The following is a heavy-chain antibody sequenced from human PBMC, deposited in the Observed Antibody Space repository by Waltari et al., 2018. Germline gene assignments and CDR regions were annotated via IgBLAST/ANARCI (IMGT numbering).Heavy chain of an antibody. CDR1: GFTLSSYS. J-gene: IGHJ3*02. D-gene: IGHD1-20*01. Sequence: EVQLVESGGGLVQPGGSVRLSCAAPGFTLSSYSKNWVRQAPGKGLESDSYISSNSSTIYYAGSVKARFTISRHNAKNSLYLQMNSLRAEDTAVYYCASITQNAFDIWGQGTMVTVSS. CDR2: ISSNSSTI. V-gene: IGHV3-48*01. CDR3: ASITQNAFDI.